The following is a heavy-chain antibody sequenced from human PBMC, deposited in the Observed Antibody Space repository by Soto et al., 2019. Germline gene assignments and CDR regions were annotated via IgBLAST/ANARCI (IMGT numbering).Heavy chain of an antibody. D-gene: IGHD2-21*02. CDR2: IKQDGSET. Sequence: GGSLRLSCESSVFGFSSYWMDCVRQFPGKGLEWVANIKQDGSETNYVDSVKGRFIISRDNAKNSLYLQMNRLKVEDTAVYYCAREATKVVTAKSKWFDSWGQGTLVTVSS. CDR3: AREATKVVTAKSKWFDS. J-gene: IGHJ5*01. V-gene: IGHV3-7*01. CDR1: VFGFSSYW.